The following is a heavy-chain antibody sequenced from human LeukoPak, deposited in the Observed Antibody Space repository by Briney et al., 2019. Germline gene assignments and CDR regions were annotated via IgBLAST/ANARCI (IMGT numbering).Heavy chain of an antibody. D-gene: IGHD3-22*01. CDR2: INPNSGGT. CDR1: GYTFTGYY. Sequence: ASVKVSCTASGYTFTGYYMHWVRQAPGQGLEWMGWINPNSGGTNYAQKFQGRVTMTRDTSISTAYMELSRLRSDDTAVYYCARDYYYDSSGDAFDIWGQGTMVTVSS. V-gene: IGHV1-2*02. J-gene: IGHJ3*02. CDR3: ARDYYYDSSGDAFDI.